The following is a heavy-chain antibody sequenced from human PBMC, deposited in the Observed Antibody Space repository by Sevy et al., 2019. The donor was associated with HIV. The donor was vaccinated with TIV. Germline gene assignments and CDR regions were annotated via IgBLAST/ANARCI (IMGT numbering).Heavy chain of an antibody. J-gene: IGHJ4*02. CDR2: ISHDGNYK. CDR1: GFTFSHYD. D-gene: IGHD2-21*02. Sequence: GGSLRLSCAASGFTFSHYDMHWVHQAPGKGLEWVAVISHDGNYKNYADSVRDRLTISRDNFKNTLYLQMNSLRVEDTALYFCSRLFSCGGDCYYLDYWGQGALVTVSS. V-gene: IGHV3-30-3*01. CDR3: SRLFSCGGDCYYLDY.